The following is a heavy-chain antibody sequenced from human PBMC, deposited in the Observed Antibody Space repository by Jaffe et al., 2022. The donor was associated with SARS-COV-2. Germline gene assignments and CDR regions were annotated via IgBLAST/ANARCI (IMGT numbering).Heavy chain of an antibody. Sequence: QVQLQQWGAGLLKPSETLSLTCTVYGGSFSGYYWSWIRQPPGKGLEWIGEINHSGSTSYNPSLKSRVTITLDTSKNQFSLKLSSVTAADTAVYYCARRSVVVTAPGKYNYYMDVWGKGTTVTVSS. CDR2: INHSGST. CDR1: GGSFSGYY. J-gene: IGHJ6*03. D-gene: IGHD2-21*02. V-gene: IGHV4-34*01. CDR3: ARRSVVVTAPGKYNYYMDV.